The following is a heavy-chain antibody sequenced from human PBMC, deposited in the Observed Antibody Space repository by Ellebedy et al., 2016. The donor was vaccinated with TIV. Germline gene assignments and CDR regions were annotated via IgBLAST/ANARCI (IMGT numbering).Heavy chain of an antibody. D-gene: IGHD2-2*01. Sequence: GESLKISCAASGFTFSSYSMNWVRQAPGKGLEWVSYISSSSSTIYYADSVKGRFTISRDNAKNTLYLQMNSLRAEDTAVYYCARGGVTAAMDVWGQGATVTVSS. J-gene: IGHJ6*02. CDR3: ARGGVTAAMDV. V-gene: IGHV3-48*04. CDR2: ISSSSSTI. CDR1: GFTFSSYS.